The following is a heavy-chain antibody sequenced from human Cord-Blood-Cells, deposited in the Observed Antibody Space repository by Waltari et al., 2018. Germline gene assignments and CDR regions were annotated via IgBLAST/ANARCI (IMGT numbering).Heavy chain of an antibody. Sequence: QVQLVQSGAEVKKPGASVKVSCKASRYTFTGYYMHWVRQAHGQGLEWMGWINPNSGGTNYPQKFQCRVTMTRETSISTAYMELSSLRSDDTAVYYCARVGSSISSGWNWFDPWGQGTLVTVSS. CDR2: INPNSGGT. D-gene: IGHD6-6*01. CDR3: ARVGSSISSGWNWFDP. V-gene: IGHV1-2*02. J-gene: IGHJ5*02. CDR1: RYTFTGYY.